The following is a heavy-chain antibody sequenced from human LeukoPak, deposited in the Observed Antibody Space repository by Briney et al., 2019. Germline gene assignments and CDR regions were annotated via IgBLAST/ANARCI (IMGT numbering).Heavy chain of an antibody. CDR2: IIPIFGTA. CDR3: AREGSSGSYYSYYYYMDV. J-gene: IGHJ6*03. V-gene: IGHV1-69*05. D-gene: IGHD1-26*01. CDR1: GGTFSSYA. Sequence: SVKVSCKASGGTFSSYAISWVRQAPGQGLERMGRIIPIFGTANYAQKFQGRVAITTDESTSTAYMELSSLRSEDTAVYYCAREGSSGSYYSYYYYMDVWGKGTTVTVSS.